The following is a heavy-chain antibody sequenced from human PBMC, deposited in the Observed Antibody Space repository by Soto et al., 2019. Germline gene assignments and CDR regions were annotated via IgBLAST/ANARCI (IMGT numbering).Heavy chain of an antibody. CDR2: SYYSGST. CDR1: GGSISSYY. J-gene: IGHJ4*02. Sequence: QVQLQESGPGLVKPSETLSLTCTVSGGSISSYYWSWIRQPPGKGLEWIGYSYYSGSTTYNPSLTIRVTPSVATSKHQFSLKLSSVPAADTAVYYCASRYASCFDYWGQGTLVTVSS. V-gene: IGHV4-59*08. D-gene: IGHD2-2*01. CDR3: ASRYASCFDY.